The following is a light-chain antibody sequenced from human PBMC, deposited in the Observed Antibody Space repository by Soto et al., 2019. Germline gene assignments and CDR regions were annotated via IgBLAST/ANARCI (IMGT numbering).Light chain of an antibody. Sequence: EIVLTQSPGTLSLSPAERATLSCRASQSISSSYLAWYQQKPGQAPRLLIYAASSRATGIPDRFSGSGSGTDFTLTISRLEPEDFAVYYCQQYGNSSYTFGQGTQLEIK. V-gene: IGKV3-20*01. CDR3: QQYGNSSYT. J-gene: IGKJ2*01. CDR1: QSISSSY. CDR2: AAS.